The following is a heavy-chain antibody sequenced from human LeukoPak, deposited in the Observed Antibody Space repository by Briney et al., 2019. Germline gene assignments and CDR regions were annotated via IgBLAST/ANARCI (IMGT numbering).Heavy chain of an antibody. J-gene: IGHJ4*02. Sequence: GGSLRLSCAASGFTFDDYGMSWVRQAPGKGLEWVSGINWNGGSTGYADSVKGRFTISRDNSKNTLYLQMNSLRAEDTAVYYCARDPGNVPFDYWGQGTLVTVSS. CDR3: ARDPGNVPFDY. V-gene: IGHV3-20*04. D-gene: IGHD4-23*01. CDR2: INWNGGST. CDR1: GFTFDDYG.